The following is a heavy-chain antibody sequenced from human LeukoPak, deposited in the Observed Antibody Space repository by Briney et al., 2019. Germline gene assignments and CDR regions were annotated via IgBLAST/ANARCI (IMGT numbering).Heavy chain of an antibody. CDR2: INAGNGNT. Sequence: GASVKVSCKASGFTSTSYAMNWVRQAPGQRLEWMGWINAGNGNTKYSLKFQGRVTITRDTSASTAYMELSSLRSEDTAVYYCARVWSWEDFDYWGQGTLVTVSS. V-gene: IGHV1-3*01. D-gene: IGHD1-26*01. CDR1: GFTSTSYA. CDR3: ARVWSWEDFDY. J-gene: IGHJ4*02.